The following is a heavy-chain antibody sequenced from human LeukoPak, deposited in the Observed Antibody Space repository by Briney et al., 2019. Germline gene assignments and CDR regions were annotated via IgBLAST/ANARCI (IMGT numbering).Heavy chain of an antibody. CDR3: ARVDRLPYYDFWSGYYNFDY. V-gene: IGHV4-59*01. CDR1: GGSISSYY. J-gene: IGHJ4*02. CDR2: IYYSGST. D-gene: IGHD3-3*01. Sequence: SETLSLTCTVSGGSISSYYWSWIRQPPGKGLEWIGYIYYSGSTNYNPSLKSRVTISVDTSKNQFSLKLSSVTAADTAVYYCARVDRLPYYDFWSGYYNFDYWGQGTLVTVSS.